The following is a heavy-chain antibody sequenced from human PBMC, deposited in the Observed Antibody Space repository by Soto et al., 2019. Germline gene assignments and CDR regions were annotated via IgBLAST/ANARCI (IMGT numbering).Heavy chain of an antibody. D-gene: IGHD1-26*01. CDR1: GFTFSTYA. Sequence: PGGSLRLSCAASGFTFSTYAMSWARQAPGRGLEWVATISGRGTNTFYADSVRGRFTISRDNSKNTLYLQMESLRVDDTGVYYCDGSDFWGQGTLVTVSS. V-gene: IGHV3-23*01. CDR3: DGSDF. CDR2: ISGRGTNT. J-gene: IGHJ4*02.